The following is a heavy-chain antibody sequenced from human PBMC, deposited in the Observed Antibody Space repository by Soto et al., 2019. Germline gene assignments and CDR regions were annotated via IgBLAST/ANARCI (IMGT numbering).Heavy chain of an antibody. CDR1: GFTFSSYA. J-gene: IGHJ4*02. CDR3: ASLSSGWYFDY. Sequence: PGGSLRLSCAASGFTFSSYAMSWVRQAPGKGLEWVSIISGSGSSTYYADSVKGRFTISRDNSKNTLYLQMNSLRAEDTAVYYCASLSSGWYFDYWGQGTLVTVSA. CDR2: ISGSGSST. D-gene: IGHD6-19*01. V-gene: IGHV3-23*01.